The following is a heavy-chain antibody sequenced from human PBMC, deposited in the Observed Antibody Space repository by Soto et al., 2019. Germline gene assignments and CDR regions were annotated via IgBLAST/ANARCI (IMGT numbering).Heavy chain of an antibody. D-gene: IGHD2-15*01. Sequence: EVQLLESGGGLVQPGGSLRLSCTASGFTFSSYAMSWVRQAPGKGLEWVSAINGSGGSTYYADSVKGRFTISRDNSKNTLYLQMNGLRAEDTAVYYCAKDPVAATHYGGNRGGDCWGQGTLVTVSS. CDR2: INGSGGST. CDR3: AKDPVAATHYGGNRGGDC. CDR1: GFTFSSYA. J-gene: IGHJ4*02. V-gene: IGHV3-23*01.